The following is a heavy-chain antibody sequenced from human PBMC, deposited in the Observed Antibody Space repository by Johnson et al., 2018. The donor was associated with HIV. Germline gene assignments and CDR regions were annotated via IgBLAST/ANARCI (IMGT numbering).Heavy chain of an antibody. CDR2: ISWNSGSI. Sequence: VQLVESGGGVVQPGRSLRLSCAASGFTFDDYAMHWVRQAPGKGLEWVSGISWNSGSIGYADSVKGRFAISRDNSKNTLYLQMNSLRAEDTAVYYCASGDDDGFWGRGTLVTVSS. CDR1: GFTFDDYA. D-gene: IGHD5-12*01. CDR3: ASGDDDGF. V-gene: IGHV3-9*01. J-gene: IGHJ4*03.